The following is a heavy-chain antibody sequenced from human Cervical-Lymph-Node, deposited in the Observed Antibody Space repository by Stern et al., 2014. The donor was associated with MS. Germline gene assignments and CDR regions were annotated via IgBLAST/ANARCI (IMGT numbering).Heavy chain of an antibody. CDR2: IYPGNSYT. CDR1: EYNFNTHW. D-gene: IGHD1-14*01. CDR3: ARHGGPNWNHEAHNWFDP. J-gene: IGHJ5*02. V-gene: IGHV5-51*03. Sequence: VQLVQSGAEVKKPGESLKISCKGSEYNFNTHWIAWVRQMPGKGLEWLGNIYPGNSYTSYNPSLQGQVSISADKSIPTAYLHFSSLKASDSAMYFCARHGGPNWNHEAHNWFDPWGQGTLVTVSS.